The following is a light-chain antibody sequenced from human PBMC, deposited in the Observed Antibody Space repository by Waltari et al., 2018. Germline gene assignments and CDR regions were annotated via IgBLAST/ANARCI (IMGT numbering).Light chain of an antibody. V-gene: IGKV3-15*01. CDR2: DAS. CDR3: QQYNQWPLT. J-gene: IGKJ4*01. CDR1: QSVSIK. Sequence: EIVMTQSPANLSVSPGESATLSCRASQSVSIKVAWYQQKPGQAPRLLISDASTRATVIPARFSGGGSGSDFTLTISNLQSEDFAEYYCQQYNQWPLTFGGGTKVEIK.